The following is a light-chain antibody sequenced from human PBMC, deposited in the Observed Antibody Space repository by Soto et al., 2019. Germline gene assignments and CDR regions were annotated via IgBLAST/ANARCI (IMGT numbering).Light chain of an antibody. V-gene: IGKV1-33*01. Sequence: DIKMTQSPSSLSASIGDRVTITCQASHDISDYLNWYHQKPGKAPELLIYDASNLQTGFPSRFSGRGSGTNFFLTISGLQPEDIGTYYCQQYDNLICTFGPGTKV. CDR1: HDISDY. CDR3: QQYDNLICT. CDR2: DAS. J-gene: IGKJ3*01.